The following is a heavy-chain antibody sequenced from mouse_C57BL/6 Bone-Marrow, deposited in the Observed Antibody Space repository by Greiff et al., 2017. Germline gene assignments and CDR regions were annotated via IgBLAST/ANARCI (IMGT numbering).Heavy chain of an antibody. V-gene: IGHV2-2*01. CDR1: GFSLTSYG. J-gene: IGHJ3*01. D-gene: IGHD2-3*01. CDR2: IWSGGST. CDR3: ASYDGYPAGFAY. Sequence: VQLQESGPGLVQPSQSLSITCTVSGFSLTSYGVHWVRQSPGKGLEWLGVIWSGGSTDYNAAFISRLSISKDNSKSQVFFKMNSLQADDTAIYYCASYDGYPAGFAYWGQGTLVTVSA.